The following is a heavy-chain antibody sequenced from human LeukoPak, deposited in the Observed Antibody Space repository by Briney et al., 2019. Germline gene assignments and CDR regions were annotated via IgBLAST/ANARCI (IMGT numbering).Heavy chain of an antibody. J-gene: IGHJ6*03. CDR2: ISSSGDTI. CDR3: ARDGTTGYSSSWSSFYYYYYYMDV. CDR1: GFTFSSYE. D-gene: IGHD6-13*01. Sequence: GGSLRLSCAASGFTFSSYEMNWVRQAPGKGLEWVSYISSSGDTIYYADSVNGRFTISRDSAKNSLYLQMNSLRAEDTAVYYCARDGTTGYSSSWSSFYYYYYYMDVWGKGTTVTVSS. V-gene: IGHV3-48*03.